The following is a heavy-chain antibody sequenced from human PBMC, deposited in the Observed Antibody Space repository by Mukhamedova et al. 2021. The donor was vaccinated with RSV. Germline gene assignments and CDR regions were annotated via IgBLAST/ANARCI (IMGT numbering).Heavy chain of an antibody. D-gene: IGHD1-26*01. CDR3: ARDQGGTWRDY. V-gene: IGHV1-69*04. Sequence: KFQGRVTITADKSTSTAYMELSSLRSEDTAVYYCARDQGGTWRDYWGQGTLVTVSS. J-gene: IGHJ4*02.